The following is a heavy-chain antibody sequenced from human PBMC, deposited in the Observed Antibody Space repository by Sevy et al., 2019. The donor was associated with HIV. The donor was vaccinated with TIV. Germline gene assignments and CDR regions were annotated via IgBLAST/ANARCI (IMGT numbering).Heavy chain of an antibody. J-gene: IGHJ6*02. Sequence: GESLKISCAASGFIFSNYGMNWVRQAPGKGLEWVSSISSSGSYIYYGDSMKGRFTISRDNAKNSLFLQMNSLRAEDMAVYYCAREDYSNYYFYAMDVWGQGTTVTVSS. CDR2: ISSSGSYI. V-gene: IGHV3-21*01. CDR1: GFIFSNYG. D-gene: IGHD4-4*01. CDR3: AREDYSNYYFYAMDV.